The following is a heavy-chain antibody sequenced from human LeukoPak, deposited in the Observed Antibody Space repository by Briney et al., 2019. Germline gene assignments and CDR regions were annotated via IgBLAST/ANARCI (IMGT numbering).Heavy chain of an antibody. Sequence: KTSETLSLTCAVYGGSFSGYYWSWIRQPPGKGLEWIGEINHSGSTNYNPPLKSRVTISVDTSKNQFSLKLSSVTAADTAVYYCARGVLLWFGGLSYYYYYMDVWGKGTTVTVSS. J-gene: IGHJ6*03. CDR3: ARGVLLWFGGLSYYYYYMDV. CDR1: GGSFSGYY. D-gene: IGHD3-10*01. V-gene: IGHV4-34*01. CDR2: INHSGST.